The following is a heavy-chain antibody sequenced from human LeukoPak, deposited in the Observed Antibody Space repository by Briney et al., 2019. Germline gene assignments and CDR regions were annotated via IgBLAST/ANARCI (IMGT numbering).Heavy chain of an antibody. D-gene: IGHD6-13*01. J-gene: IGHJ6*03. CDR2: IYYSGST. Sequence: SETLSLTCTVSGGSITSYYWSWIRQPPGKGLEWIGYIYYSGSTNYNPSLKSRVTISVDTSKNQFSLKLTSVTAADTAVYYCARGGGISHYYYYMDVWGKGTTVTISS. V-gene: IGHV4-59*01. CDR1: GGSITSYY. CDR3: ARGGGISHYYYYMDV.